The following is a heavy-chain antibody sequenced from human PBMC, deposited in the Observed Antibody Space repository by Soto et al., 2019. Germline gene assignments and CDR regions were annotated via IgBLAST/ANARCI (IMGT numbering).Heavy chain of an antibody. CDR1: GGSVSSGSYY. Sequence: PSETLSLTCTVSGGSVSSGSYYWSWIRQPPGKGLEWIGYIYYSGSTNYNPSLKSRVTISVDTSKNQFSLKLSSVTAADTAVYYCAASGPYYDSSGYYYFDYWGQGTLVTVSS. CDR3: AASGPYYDSSGYYYFDY. V-gene: IGHV4-61*01. J-gene: IGHJ4*02. D-gene: IGHD3-22*01. CDR2: IYYSGST.